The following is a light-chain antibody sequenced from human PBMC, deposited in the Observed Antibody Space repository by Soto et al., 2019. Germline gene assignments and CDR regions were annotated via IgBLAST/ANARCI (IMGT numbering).Light chain of an antibody. CDR3: QHYGSSYT. CDR1: QSVSSSY. Sequence: EIVLTQSPGTLSLSPGERATLSCRASQSVSSSYLACYQQKPGQAPMLLIYGASSRATGIPDRFSGSGSGTDFTLTISRLETEVFAVYYCQHYGSSYTFGQGAKLVIK. V-gene: IGKV3-20*01. CDR2: GAS. J-gene: IGKJ2*01.